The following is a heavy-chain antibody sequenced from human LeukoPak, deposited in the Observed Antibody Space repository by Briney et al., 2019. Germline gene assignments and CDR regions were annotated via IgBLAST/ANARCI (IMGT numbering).Heavy chain of an antibody. Sequence: ASVKVSCKASGYTFTSYDINWVRQATGQGLEWMGWMNPNSGNTGYAQKFQGRVAITRNTSISTAYMELSSLRSEDTAVYYCALSLAAAGIGALYWGQGTLVTVSS. CDR3: ALSLAAAGIGALY. J-gene: IGHJ4*02. V-gene: IGHV1-8*03. D-gene: IGHD6-13*01. CDR2: MNPNSGNT. CDR1: GYTFTSYD.